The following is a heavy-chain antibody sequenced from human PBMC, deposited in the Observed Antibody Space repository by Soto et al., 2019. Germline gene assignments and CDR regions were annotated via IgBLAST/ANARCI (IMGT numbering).Heavy chain of an antibody. CDR3: AKIPGVIPT. D-gene: IGHD2-21*01. Sequence: SETLSLTCTVSGGSISSYYWSWIRQPPGKGLEWIGYIYYSGSTNYNPSLKSRVTISVDTSKNQFSLKLSSVTAADTAVYYCAKIPGVIPTWGQGTLVTVSS. V-gene: IGHV4-59*08. CDR1: GGSISSYY. CDR2: IYYSGST. J-gene: IGHJ5*02.